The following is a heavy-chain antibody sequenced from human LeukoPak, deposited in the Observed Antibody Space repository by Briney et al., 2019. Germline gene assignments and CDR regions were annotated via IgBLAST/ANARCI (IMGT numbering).Heavy chain of an antibody. CDR3: AKETHSTMVPGYAFDI. CDR1: GFTFDDYA. V-gene: IGHV3-9*01. Sequence: PGGSLRLSCAASGFTFDDYAIHWVRQAPGEGLEWVSGISWNGAKIVYADSVKGRFTISRDNAKNSLYLQLDSLGTEDTALYYCAKETHSTMVPGYAFDIWGQGTMVTVSS. J-gene: IGHJ3*02. D-gene: IGHD2-8*01. CDR2: ISWNGAKI.